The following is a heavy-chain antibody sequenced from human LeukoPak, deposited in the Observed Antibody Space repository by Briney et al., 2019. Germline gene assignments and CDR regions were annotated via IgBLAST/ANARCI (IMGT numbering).Heavy chain of an antibody. CDR1: GFTFSNYI. D-gene: IGHD4-17*01. J-gene: IGHJ6*03. Sequence: GGSLRLSCAASGFTFSNYIMTWVRQAPGKGLEWLSSISSSSTYIYYADSMKGRFTISRDNAKNSLYLQMNSLRVEDTAVYYCARSYGDYSDYYFYMDVWGKGTTVTISS. CDR3: ARSYGDYSDYYFYMDV. V-gene: IGHV3-21*01. CDR2: ISSSSTYI.